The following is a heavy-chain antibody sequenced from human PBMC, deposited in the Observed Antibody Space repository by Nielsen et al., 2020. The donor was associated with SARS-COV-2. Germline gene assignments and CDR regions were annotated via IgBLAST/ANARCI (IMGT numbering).Heavy chain of an antibody. V-gene: IGHV3-20*04. J-gene: IGHJ4*02. CDR1: GFTFDDYG. Sequence: GGSLRLSCAASGFTFDDYGMSWVRQAPGKGLEWVSGINWNGGSTGYADSVKGRFTISRDNAKNSLYLQMNSLRAEDTALYYCAKAPYYYGSGSYPDYWGQGTLVTVSS. CDR2: INWNGGST. D-gene: IGHD3-10*01. CDR3: AKAPYYYGSGSYPDY.